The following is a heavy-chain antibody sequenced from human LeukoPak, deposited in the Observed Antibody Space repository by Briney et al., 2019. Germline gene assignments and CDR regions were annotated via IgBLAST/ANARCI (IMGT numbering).Heavy chain of an antibody. V-gene: IGHV1-2*02. D-gene: IGHD4-17*01. Sequence: ASVKVSCKASGYTFTGYYVYWVRQAPGQGLECMGWINPNSGATSYAQKFQGRVTMTRDTSISTAYMELSGLRSDDTAVYYCARLDYGDYPYWGQGTLVTVSS. CDR2: INPNSGAT. J-gene: IGHJ4*02. CDR1: GYTFTGYY. CDR3: ARLDYGDYPY.